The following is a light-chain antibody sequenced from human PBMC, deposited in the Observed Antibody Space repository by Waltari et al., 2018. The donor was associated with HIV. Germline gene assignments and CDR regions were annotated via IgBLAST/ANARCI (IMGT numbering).Light chain of an antibody. CDR2: DST. CDR3: LLSLDGDLL. CDR1: AGVLTRGHC. V-gene: IGLV7-46*01. Sequence: QPVVTQEPSLTVSPGGTVTLTCSSSAGVLTRGHCPHWFQQRPGQAPKTLIFDSTTRYSWTPGRFSGSVLEDKSALTLTGAQIEDEDDYYCLLSLDGDLLFGGWTKLTVL. J-gene: IGLJ2*01.